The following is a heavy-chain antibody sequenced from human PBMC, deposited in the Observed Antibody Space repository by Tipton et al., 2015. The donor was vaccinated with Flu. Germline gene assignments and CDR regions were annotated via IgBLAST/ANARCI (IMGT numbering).Heavy chain of an antibody. CDR1: GVSIRTTSYH. CDR2: LSYSGST. V-gene: IGHV4-39*01. Sequence: TLSLTCTVSGVSIRTTSYHWGWIRQPPGKGLEWIASLSYSGSTFYKSSLKSRVTISVDTSRNQFSLKLSSLTAADTAVYFCVRRDYSNYVSDPKNWFDSWGQGTLVTVSS. J-gene: IGHJ5*01. D-gene: IGHD4-11*01. CDR3: VRRDYSNYVSDPKNWFDS.